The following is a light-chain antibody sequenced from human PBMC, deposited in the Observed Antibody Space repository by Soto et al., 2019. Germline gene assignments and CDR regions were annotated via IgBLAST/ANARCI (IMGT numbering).Light chain of an antibody. CDR3: QQYNNWPFS. CDR2: QTS. V-gene: IGKV3D-15*01. J-gene: IGKJ5*01. CDR1: QYINTR. Sequence: EIVLTQSPATLSSFPGDRVTLSCRASQYINTRLAWYQHRPGQAPRLLIYQTSIRAAGIPARFSASGTETDFTLTISGLQSEDSAVYFCQQYNNWPFSFGQGTRLEIK.